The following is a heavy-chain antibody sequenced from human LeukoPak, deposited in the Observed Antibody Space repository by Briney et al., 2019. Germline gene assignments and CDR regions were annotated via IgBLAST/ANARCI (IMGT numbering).Heavy chain of an antibody. Sequence: PGGSLRLSCAASGFTFKNYWMSWVRQAPGKGLEWVANTNQDGSEKYYVDSVKGRYTISRDNATNSLYLQMNSLRAEDTALYYCARDQLAYCGGDCPFEYWGQGTLVTVSS. CDR2: TNQDGSEK. J-gene: IGHJ4*02. CDR3: ARDQLAYCGGDCPFEY. V-gene: IGHV3-7*01. D-gene: IGHD2-21*01. CDR1: GFTFKNYW.